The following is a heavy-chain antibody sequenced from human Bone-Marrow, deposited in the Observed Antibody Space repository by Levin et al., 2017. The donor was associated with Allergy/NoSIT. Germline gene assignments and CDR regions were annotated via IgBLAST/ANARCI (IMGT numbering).Heavy chain of an antibody. CDR2: IYPGDSDT. J-gene: IGHJ4*02. CDR3: AGHSDYYFDY. Sequence: ASVKVSCQGSGYSFSDYWIGWVRQMPGKGLEWMGIIYPGDSDTRYSPSFQGQVTISADKSISTAYLQWSSLKASDTAMYYCAGHSDYYFDYWGQGTLVTVSS. CDR1: GYSFSDYW. V-gene: IGHV5-51*01. D-gene: IGHD2-21*02.